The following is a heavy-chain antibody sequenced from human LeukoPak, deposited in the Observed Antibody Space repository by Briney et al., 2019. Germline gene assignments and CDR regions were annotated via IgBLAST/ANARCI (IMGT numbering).Heavy chain of an antibody. CDR2: IYYSGST. Sequence: SQTLSLTCTVSGGSISSGGYYWRWIRQHPGKGLEWIGYIYYSGSTYYNPSLKSRVTISVDTSKNQFSLKLSSVTAADTAVYYCARGVAAAVDYWGQGTLVTVSS. CDR3: ARGVAAAVDY. D-gene: IGHD6-13*01. V-gene: IGHV4-31*03. J-gene: IGHJ4*02. CDR1: GGSISSGGYY.